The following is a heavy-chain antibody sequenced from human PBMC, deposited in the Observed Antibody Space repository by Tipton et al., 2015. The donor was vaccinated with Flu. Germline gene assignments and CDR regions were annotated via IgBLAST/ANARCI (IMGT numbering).Heavy chain of an antibody. V-gene: IGHV4-4*07. CDR1: SSYF. CDR3: AREVRRDGYNYCDY. Sequence: SSYFWGWIRQPPGKGLEWIGRVYTSGSTNYNPSLKSRVTMSVDTSKNQFSLKLSSVTAADTAVYFCAREVRRDGYNYCDYWGQGTLVTVSS. D-gene: IGHD5-24*01. CDR2: VYTSGST. J-gene: IGHJ4*02.